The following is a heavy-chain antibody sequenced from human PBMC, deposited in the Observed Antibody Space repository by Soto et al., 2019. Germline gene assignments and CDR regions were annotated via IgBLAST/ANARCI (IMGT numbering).Heavy chain of an antibody. J-gene: IGHJ6*02. D-gene: IGHD6-25*01. CDR1: GYSFTSYW. Sequence: GESLKISCKRSGYSFTSYWISWVRQMPGKGLEWMGRIDPSDSYTNYSPFFQGHVTISADKSISTAYLQWSSLKASDTAMYYCARLVITATSPRGMDVRGQGTTVT. V-gene: IGHV5-10-1*01. CDR3: ARLVITATSPRGMDV. CDR2: IDPSDSYT.